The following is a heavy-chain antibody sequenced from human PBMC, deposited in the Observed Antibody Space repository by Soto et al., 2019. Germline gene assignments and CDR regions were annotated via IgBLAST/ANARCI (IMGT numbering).Heavy chain of an antibody. D-gene: IGHD1-1*01. CDR1: GGTFSSYT. CDR2: IIPILGIA. CDR3: ATTPSTTPVYYYYCGMDV. Sequence: QVQLVQSGAEVKKPGSSVKVSCKASGGTFSSYTISWVRQAPGQGLEWMGRIIPILGIANYAQKFRGRVPITADKSTSTAYMELSSLRSEDTAVYYGATTPSTTPVYYYYCGMDVWGQGTTVTVSS. J-gene: IGHJ6*02. V-gene: IGHV1-69*02.